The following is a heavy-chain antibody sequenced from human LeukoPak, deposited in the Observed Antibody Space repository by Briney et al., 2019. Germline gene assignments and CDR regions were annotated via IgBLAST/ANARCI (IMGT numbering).Heavy chain of an antibody. CDR1: GFTFSSYY. J-gene: IGHJ4*02. V-gene: IGHV3-21*01. D-gene: IGHD6-19*01. CDR3: ARGYSSGWSAFGY. CDR2: ISSTSSYI. Sequence: PGGSLRLSCAASGFTFSSYYMNWVRQAPGRGLEWVSSISSTSSYIYYADSVKGRFTISRDNADNSLYLQMNSLRAEDTAVYYCARGYSSGWSAFGYWGQGTLVTVSS.